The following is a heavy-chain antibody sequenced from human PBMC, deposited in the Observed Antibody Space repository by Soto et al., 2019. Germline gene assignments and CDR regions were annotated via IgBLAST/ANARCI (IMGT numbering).Heavy chain of an antibody. V-gene: IGHV3-30-3*01. CDR3: ARTYYSGGSCYHTYWYFDL. CDR1: GFTFSSYA. Sequence: QVQLVESGGGVVQPGRSLRLSCAASGFTFSSYAMHWVRQAPGKGLEWVAVISYDGSNKYYADSVKGRFTISRDNSKNTLYLQMNSLRAEDTAVFYCARTYYSGGSCYHTYWYFDLCGRGTLVTVSS. CDR2: ISYDGSNK. D-gene: IGHD2-15*01. J-gene: IGHJ2*01.